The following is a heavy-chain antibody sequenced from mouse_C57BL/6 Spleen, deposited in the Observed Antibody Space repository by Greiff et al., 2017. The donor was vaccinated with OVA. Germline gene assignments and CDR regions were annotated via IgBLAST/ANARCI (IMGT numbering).Heavy chain of an antibody. CDR2: ISSGGDYI. J-gene: IGHJ1*03. Sequence: EVKVVESGEGLVKPGGSLKLSCAASGFTFSSYAMSWVRQTPEKRLEWVAYISSGGDYIYYADTVKGRFTISRDNARNTLYLQMSSLKSEDTAMYYCTRDQGTTVVGYFDVWGTGTTVTVSS. CDR1: GFTFSSYA. V-gene: IGHV5-9-1*02. D-gene: IGHD1-1*01. CDR3: TRDQGTTVVGYFDV.